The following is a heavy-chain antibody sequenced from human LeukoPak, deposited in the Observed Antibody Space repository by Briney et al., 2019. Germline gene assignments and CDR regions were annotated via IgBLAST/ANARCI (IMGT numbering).Heavy chain of an antibody. CDR1: GGSISSYY. D-gene: IGHD3-3*01. CDR2: IYYSGST. Sequence: SETLSLTCTVSGGSISSYYWSWIRQPPGKGLEWIGYIYYSGSTNYNPSLKSRVTISVDTSKNQFSLKLSSVTAADTAVYYCARDSVSYDFWSGYPTGRYMDVWGKGTTVTVSS. V-gene: IGHV4-59*01. J-gene: IGHJ6*03. CDR3: ARDSVSYDFWSGYPTGRYMDV.